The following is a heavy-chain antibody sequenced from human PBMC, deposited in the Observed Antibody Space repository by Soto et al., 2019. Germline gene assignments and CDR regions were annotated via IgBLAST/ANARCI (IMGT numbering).Heavy chain of an antibody. CDR1: GGSISSGGYS. J-gene: IGHJ3*02. Sequence: QLQLQESGSGLVKPSQTLSLTCAVSGGSISSGGYSWSRIRQPPGKGLEWIGYIYHSGSTYYNPSLKSRVTISVDRSKNQFSLKLSSVTAADTAVYYCAGAHGSGWGAFDIWGQGTMVTVSS. V-gene: IGHV4-30-2*01. D-gene: IGHD3-10*01. CDR3: AGAHGSGWGAFDI. CDR2: IYHSGST.